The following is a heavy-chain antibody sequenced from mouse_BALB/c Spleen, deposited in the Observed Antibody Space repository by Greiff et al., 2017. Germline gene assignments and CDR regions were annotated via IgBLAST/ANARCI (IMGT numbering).Heavy chain of an antibody. D-gene: IGHD1-2*01. V-gene: IGHV2-9*02. CDR3: ARDKGNYSGYWFAY. J-gene: IGHJ3*01. CDR2: IWAGGST. CDR1: GFSLTSYG. Sequence: VQLKESGPGLVAPSQSLSITCTVSGFSLTSYGVHWVRQPPGKGLEWLGVIWAGGSTNYNSALMSRLSISKDNSKSQVFLKRNSLQTDDTAMYYCARDKGNYSGYWFAYWGQGTLVTVSA.